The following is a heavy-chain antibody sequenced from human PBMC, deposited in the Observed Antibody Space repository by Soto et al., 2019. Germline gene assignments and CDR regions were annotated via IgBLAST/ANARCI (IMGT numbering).Heavy chain of an antibody. J-gene: IGHJ4*02. CDR1: GGTFSSYA. CDR3: ARDCSGGSCYDY. D-gene: IGHD2-15*01. V-gene: IGHV1-69*13. Sequence: SVKVSCKASGGTFSSYAISWVRQAPGQGLEWMGGIIPIFGTANYAQKFQGRVTITADESTSTAYMELSSLRSEDTAVYYCARDCSGGSCYDYWGQGTLVTVSS. CDR2: IIPIFGTA.